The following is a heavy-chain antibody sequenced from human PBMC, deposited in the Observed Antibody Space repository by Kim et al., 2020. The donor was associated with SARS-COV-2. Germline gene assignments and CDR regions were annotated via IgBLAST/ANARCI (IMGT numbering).Heavy chain of an antibody. CDR3: ASGYCSGGSCYRY. Sequence: NPSRKSRVTISGDTSKNQFSLKLSSVTAADTAVYYCASGYCSGGSCYRYWGQGTLVTVSS. V-gene: IGHV4-59*09. J-gene: IGHJ4*02. D-gene: IGHD2-15*01.